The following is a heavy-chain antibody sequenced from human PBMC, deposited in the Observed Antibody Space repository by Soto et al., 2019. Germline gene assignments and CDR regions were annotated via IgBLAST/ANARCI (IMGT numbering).Heavy chain of an antibody. J-gene: IGHJ4*02. CDR2: LSPDGTT. D-gene: IGHD1-26*01. CDR1: GFTISSYV. CDR3: AKLGVRAATVGVDY. Sequence: EVQLLESGGGLVQPGGSLRLSCAASGFTISSYVTYWVRQAPGRGLEWVSALSPDGTTHYADSVKGRFIISRDNSKDTLYLQMNSLRADDTGVYYCAKLGVRAATVGVDYWGQGTLVTVSS. V-gene: IGHV3-23*01.